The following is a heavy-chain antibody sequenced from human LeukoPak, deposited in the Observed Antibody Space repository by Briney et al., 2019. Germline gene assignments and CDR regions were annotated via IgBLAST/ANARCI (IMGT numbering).Heavy chain of an antibody. CDR1: GGSFSGYY. D-gene: IGHD3-3*01. J-gene: IGHJ5*02. CDR2: INHSGST. V-gene: IGHV4-34*01. Sequence: SETLSLTCAVYGGSFSGYYWSWIRQPPGKGLEWIGEINHSGSTNYNPSLKSRVTISVDTSKNQFSLKLSSVTAADTAVYYCAREAGLGYDLWSGYHNWFDPWGQGTLVTVSS. CDR3: AREAGLGYDLWSGYHNWFDP.